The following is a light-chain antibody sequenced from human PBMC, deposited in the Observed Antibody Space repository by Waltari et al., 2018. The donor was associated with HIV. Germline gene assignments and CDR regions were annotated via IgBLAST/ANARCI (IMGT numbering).Light chain of an antibody. CDR2: RNE. CDR1: RSNIGKNF. Sequence: QSVLTQPPSASGTPGQRVTISCSGSRSNIGKNFIYWYQQFPGTAPKLLIYRNEQRPSGVPDRFSGSKSGTSASLAISGLRSEDEADYYCATWDDSLSGWVFGGGTKLTVL. CDR3: ATWDDSLSGWV. V-gene: IGLV1-47*01. J-gene: IGLJ3*02.